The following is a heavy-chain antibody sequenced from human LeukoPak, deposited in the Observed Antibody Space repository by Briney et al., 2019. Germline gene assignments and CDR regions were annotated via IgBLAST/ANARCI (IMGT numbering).Heavy chain of an antibody. V-gene: IGHV4-39*01. CDR3: ARHSSGWLFDY. Sequence: PSETLSLTCTVSGGSISSSSYYWGWIRQPPGKGLEWIGSIYYSGSTYYNPSLKSRVTISVDTSKNQFSLKLSSVTAADTAVFYCARHSSGWLFDYWGQGTPVTVSS. J-gene: IGHJ4*02. CDR2: IYYSGST. CDR1: GGSISSSSYY. D-gene: IGHD6-19*01.